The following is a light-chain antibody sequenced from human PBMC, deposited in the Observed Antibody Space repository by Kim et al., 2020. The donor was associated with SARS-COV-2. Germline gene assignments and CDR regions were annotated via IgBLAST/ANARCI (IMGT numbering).Light chain of an antibody. Sequence: VAVGQTVRITCQGDRRRSYYATWYQQKPGQAPILVIYGKNNRPSGIPDRFSGSSSGNTASLTITGTQAGDEADYYCNSRDSNDNVVFGGGTKLTVL. V-gene: IGLV3-19*01. CDR1: RRRSYY. CDR3: NSRDSNDNVV. J-gene: IGLJ2*01. CDR2: GKN.